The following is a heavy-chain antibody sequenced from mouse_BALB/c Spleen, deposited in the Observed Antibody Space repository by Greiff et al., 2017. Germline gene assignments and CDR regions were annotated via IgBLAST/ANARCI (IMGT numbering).Heavy chain of an antibody. V-gene: IGHV5-17*02. CDR3: ARKESYYGAMDY. D-gene: IGHD2-10*01. CDR2: ISSGSSTI. CDR1: GFTFSSFG. J-gene: IGHJ4*01. Sequence: EVQVVESGGGLVQPGGSRKLSCAASGFTFSSFGMHWVRQAPEKGLEWVAYISSGSSTIYYADTVKGRFTISRDNPKNTLFLQMTSLRSEDTAMDYCARKESYYGAMDYWGQGTSVTVSS.